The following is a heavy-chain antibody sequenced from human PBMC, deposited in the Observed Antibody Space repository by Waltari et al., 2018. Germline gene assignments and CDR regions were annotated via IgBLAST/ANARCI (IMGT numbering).Heavy chain of an antibody. CDR3: ARDTADSYYYYMDV. J-gene: IGHJ6*03. V-gene: IGHV4-31*03. Sequence: QVQLQESGPGLVKPSQTLSLTCTVSGGSISSGGYYWSWIRQHPGKGLEWIGYIYYSGSTYYNPSRKSRVTISVDTSKNQFSLKLSSVTAADTAVYYCARDTADSYYYYMDVWGKGTTVTVSS. D-gene: IGHD3-22*01. CDR2: IYYSGST. CDR1: GGSISSGGYY.